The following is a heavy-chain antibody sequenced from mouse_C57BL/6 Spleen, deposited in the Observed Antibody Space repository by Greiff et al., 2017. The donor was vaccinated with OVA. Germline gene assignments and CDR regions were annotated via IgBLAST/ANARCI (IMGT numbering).Heavy chain of an antibody. D-gene: IGHD1-1*01. CDR3: AGGYYGSSHDY. CDR2: ISYDGSN. J-gene: IGHJ2*01. V-gene: IGHV3-6*01. Sequence: EVQLQESGPGLVKPSQSLSLTCSVTGYSITSGYYWNWIRQFPGNKLEWMGYISYDGSNNYNPSLKNRISITRDTSKNQFFLKLNSVTTEDTATYYCAGGYYGSSHDYWGQGTTLTVSS. CDR1: GYSITSGYY.